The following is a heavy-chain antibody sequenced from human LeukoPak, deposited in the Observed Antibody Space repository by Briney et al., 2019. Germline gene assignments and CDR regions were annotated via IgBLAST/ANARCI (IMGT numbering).Heavy chain of an antibody. CDR1: GFTFSSYS. J-gene: IGHJ4*02. V-gene: IGHV3-7*01. Sequence: GGSLRLSCAASGFTFSSYSMNWVRQAPGKGLEWVANIKQDGSEKYYVDSVKGRFTISRDNAKNSLYLQMNSLRAEDTAVYYCARGSSSWPNIFDYWGQGTLVTVSS. CDR2: IKQDGSEK. CDR3: ARGSSSWPNIFDY. D-gene: IGHD6-13*01.